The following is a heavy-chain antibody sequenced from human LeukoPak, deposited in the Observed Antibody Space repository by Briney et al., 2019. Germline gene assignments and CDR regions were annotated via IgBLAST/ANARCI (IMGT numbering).Heavy chain of an antibody. CDR3: AKDMAAYYYASGNIDY. V-gene: IGHV3-43D*03. CDR2: ISGSGGST. D-gene: IGHD3-10*01. J-gene: IGHJ4*02. CDR1: GFTFNYYG. Sequence: PGGSLRLSCAASGFTFNYYGMNWVRQAPGKGLEWVSAISGSGGSTYYADSVKGRFTISRDNSKNSLYLQMNSLRAEDTALYYCAKDMAAYYYASGNIDYWGQGTLVTVSS.